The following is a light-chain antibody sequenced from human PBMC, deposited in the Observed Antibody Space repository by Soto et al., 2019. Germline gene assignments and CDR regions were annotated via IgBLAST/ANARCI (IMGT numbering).Light chain of an antibody. J-gene: IGLJ1*01. V-gene: IGLV1-40*01. CDR3: HSYDRSLSGSV. CDR1: SSNIGAGYD. Sequence: QAVVTQPPSVSGAPGQGVTISCTGSSSNIGAGYDVHWYQQLPGAAPKLLIFGNDNRPSGVPDRFSGSRSGTSASLAITGLQAEDEADYYCHSYDRSLSGSVFGAGTKVTVL. CDR2: GND.